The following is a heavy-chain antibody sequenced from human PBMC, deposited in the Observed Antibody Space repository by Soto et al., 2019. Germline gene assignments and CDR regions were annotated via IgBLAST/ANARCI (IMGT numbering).Heavy chain of an antibody. D-gene: IGHD2-21*01. Sequence: QSGAAMRKPGSSVKVSCTASRGIVNTNVINWVRQAPGQGPEWMGRIVPFTELADYAQKFQGRVIITADRSTSSSDMEVISLRSEDTAIYYCAIVNSWHDALHIWDQGTKV. J-gene: IGHJ3*02. CDR2: IVPFTELA. CDR3: AIVNSWHDALHI. CDR1: RGIVNTNV. V-gene: IGHV1-69*02.